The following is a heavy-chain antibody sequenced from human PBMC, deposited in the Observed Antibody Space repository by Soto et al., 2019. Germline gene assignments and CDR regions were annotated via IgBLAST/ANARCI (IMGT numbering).Heavy chain of an antibody. CDR2: IIPIFGTA. V-gene: IGHV1-69*01. D-gene: IGHD3-3*01. CDR1: GGTFSSYA. Sequence: QVQLVQPGAEVKKPGSSVKVSCKASGGTFSSYAISWVRQAPGQGLEWMGGIIPIFGTANYAQKFQGRVTITADESTSTAYMELSSLRSEDTAVYYCARDTTRYYDFWSGYYPPYYGMDVWGQGTTVTVSS. CDR3: ARDTTRYYDFWSGYYPPYYGMDV. J-gene: IGHJ6*02.